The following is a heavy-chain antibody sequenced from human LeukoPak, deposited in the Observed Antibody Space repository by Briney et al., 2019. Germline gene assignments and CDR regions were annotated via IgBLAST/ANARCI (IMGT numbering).Heavy chain of an antibody. CDR2: INPSGGST. V-gene: IGHV1-46*01. CDR3: ATLRPADIDY. J-gene: IGHJ4*02. Sequence: ASVKVSCKASGYTFTSYYMHWVGQARGQGLEWMGIINPSGGSTSYAQKFQGRVTMTRDSSTSTVYMELSSLRSEDTAVYYCATLRPADIDYWGQGALVTVSS. CDR1: GYTFTSYY. D-gene: IGHD4-17*01.